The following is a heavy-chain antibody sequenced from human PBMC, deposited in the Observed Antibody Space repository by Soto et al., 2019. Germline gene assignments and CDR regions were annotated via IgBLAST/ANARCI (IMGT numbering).Heavy chain of an antibody. V-gene: IGHV1-69*13. J-gene: IGHJ5*02. Sequence: SVKVSCKASGGTFSSYAISWVRQAPGQGLEWMGGIIPTFGTANYAQKSQGRVTVTADESTSTAYMELSSLSSEDTAEYYCARDVDCSGGSCYSGWFDPWGQGTLVTVSS. CDR2: IIPTFGTA. CDR3: ARDVDCSGGSCYSGWFDP. CDR1: GGTFSSYA. D-gene: IGHD2-15*01.